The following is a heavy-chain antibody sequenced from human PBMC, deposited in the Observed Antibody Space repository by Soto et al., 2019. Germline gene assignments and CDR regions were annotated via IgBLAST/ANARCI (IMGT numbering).Heavy chain of an antibody. CDR1: GFTFSGSA. Sequence: GALGLSCAGSGFTFSGSAMHWVRQSSGKGLEWVGRIRSKSNSYATAYAASVKGRFTISRDDSKNTAYLQMISLKTEDTAVYYCTKSATGTIAHFQHWGQATRVTRSS. V-gene: IGHV3-73*01. CDR3: TKSATGTIAHFQH. J-gene: IGHJ1*01. CDR2: IRSKSNSYAT. D-gene: IGHD2-8*01.